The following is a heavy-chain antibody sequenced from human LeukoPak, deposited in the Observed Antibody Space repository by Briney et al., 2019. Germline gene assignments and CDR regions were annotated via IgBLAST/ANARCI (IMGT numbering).Heavy chain of an antibody. D-gene: IGHD3-10*01. Sequence: PGGSLRLSCAASGFTFSSYGMHWVRQAPGKGLEWVAFIRYDGSNKYYADSVKGRFTISRDNSKNTLYLQMNSLRAEDTAVYYCAKDVTMGWGVPYGPFDYWGQGTLVTVSS. V-gene: IGHV3-30*02. CDR3: AKDVTMGWGVPYGPFDY. J-gene: IGHJ4*02. CDR2: IRYDGSNK. CDR1: GFTFSSYG.